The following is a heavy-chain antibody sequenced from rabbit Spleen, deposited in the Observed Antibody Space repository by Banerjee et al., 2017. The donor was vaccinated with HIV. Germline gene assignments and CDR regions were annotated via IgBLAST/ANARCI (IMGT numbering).Heavy chain of an antibody. J-gene: IGHJ6*01. D-gene: IGHD8-1*01. V-gene: IGHV1S7*01. CDR2: IYTGRGGT. CDR1: GFDFSSYS. CDR3: ARDTGSSFSTYGMDL. Sequence: QLEETGGGLVQPGGSLTLSCKTSGFDFSSYSMSWVRQAPGKGLEWIGAIYTGRGGTDYANWVNGRFTISSHNAQNTLYLQLSSLTAADTATYFCARDTGSSFSTYGMDLWGPGTLVTVS.